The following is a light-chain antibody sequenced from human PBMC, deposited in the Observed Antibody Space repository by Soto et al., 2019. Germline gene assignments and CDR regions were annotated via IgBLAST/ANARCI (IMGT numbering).Light chain of an antibody. V-gene: IGLV2-14*01. CDR3: SSYTSSSTVV. Sequence: QSVLTQPASVSGSPGQSITISSTGTSSDVGGYNYVSWYQQHPGKVPKLMIYDVSNRPSGVSNRFSGSKSGNTASLTISGLQAEDEADYYCSSYTSSSTVVFGGGTKVTVL. CDR1: SSDVGGYNY. CDR2: DVS. J-gene: IGLJ2*01.